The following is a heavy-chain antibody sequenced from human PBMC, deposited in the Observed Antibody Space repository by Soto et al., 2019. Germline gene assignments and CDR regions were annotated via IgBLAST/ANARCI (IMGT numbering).Heavy chain of an antibody. Sequence: SETLSLTCTVSGGSISSGDYYWSWIRQPPGKGLEWIGYIYYSGSTYYNPSLKSRVTISVDTSKNQFSLKLSSVTAADTAVYYCARDRIVVVPAATFFDYWGQGTLVTVSS. D-gene: IGHD2-2*01. J-gene: IGHJ4*02. CDR3: ARDRIVVVPAATFFDY. V-gene: IGHV4-30-4*01. CDR1: GGSISSGDYY. CDR2: IYYSGST.